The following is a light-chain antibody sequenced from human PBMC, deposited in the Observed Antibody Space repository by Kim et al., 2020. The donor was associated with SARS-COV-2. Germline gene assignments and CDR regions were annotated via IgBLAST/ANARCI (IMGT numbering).Light chain of an antibody. CDR2: VGTGGIVG. CDR1: SGYSNYK. J-gene: IGLJ2*01. Sequence: CTLSSGYSNYKGDWYQQRPGKGPRFVMRVGTGGIVGSKGDGIPDRFSVLGSGLNRYLTIKNIQEEDESDYHCGADHGSGSNFVYFFGGGTQLTVL. V-gene: IGLV9-49*01. CDR3: GADHGSGSNFVYF.